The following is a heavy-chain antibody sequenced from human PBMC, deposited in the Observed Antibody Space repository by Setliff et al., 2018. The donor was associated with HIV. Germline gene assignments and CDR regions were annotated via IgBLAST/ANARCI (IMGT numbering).Heavy chain of an antibody. D-gene: IGHD5-12*01. CDR2: IYITGST. CDR3: ARSPLYSGYERYYFDY. Sequence: SETLSLTCSVSGGSINRGTYYWTWIRQSAGKGLEWIGHIYITGSTDYNPSLKSRVTISLDRSKTQFSLKLSSVTAADTAVYYCARSPLYSGYERYYFDYWGQGTLVTVSS. J-gene: IGHJ4*02. CDR1: GGSINRGTYY. V-gene: IGHV4-61*09.